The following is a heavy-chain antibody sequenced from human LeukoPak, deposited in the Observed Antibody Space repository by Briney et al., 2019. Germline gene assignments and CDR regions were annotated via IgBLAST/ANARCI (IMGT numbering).Heavy chain of an antibody. CDR2: ISGSGGST. D-gene: IGHD6-13*01. Sequence: GGSLRLSCAASGFTFSSYAISWVRQAPGKGLEWVSAISGSGGSTYYADSVKGRFTISRDNSKNTLYLQMNSLRAEDTAVYYCAKDTVLAYSSSFDYWGQGTLVTVSS. J-gene: IGHJ4*02. CDR1: GFTFSSYA. CDR3: AKDTVLAYSSSFDY. V-gene: IGHV3-23*01.